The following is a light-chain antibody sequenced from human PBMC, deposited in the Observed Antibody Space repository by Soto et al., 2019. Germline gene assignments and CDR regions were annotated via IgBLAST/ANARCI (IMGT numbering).Light chain of an antibody. V-gene: IGKV3-11*01. CDR2: DAS. CDR1: QSVSSY. J-gene: IGKJ1*01. Sequence: EIVLTQSPAALSFSPWDRATLSCRASQSVSSYLAWYQQKPGQAPRLLIYDASNRATGVPARFSGSGSGTDFTLTISSLEPEDFAVYYCQQRSIWPWTFGQGTKVDIK. CDR3: QQRSIWPWT.